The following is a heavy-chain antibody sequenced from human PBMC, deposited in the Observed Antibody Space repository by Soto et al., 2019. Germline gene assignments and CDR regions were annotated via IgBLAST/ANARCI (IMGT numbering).Heavy chain of an antibody. CDR2: TAYTGST. J-gene: IGHJ5*02. V-gene: IGHV4-59*01. D-gene: IGHD1-26*01. CDR1: GGYINSYH. Sequence: SETLSLTCVVSGGYINSYHWRWIRQYTGKGLEWIAYTAYTGSTNYNPSLKSRVTISMDTSKNQLSLKLTSMTEADTAVYDCARDMPAGFTHYFGPWCQGTLDTVSS. CDR3: ARDMPAGFTHYFGP.